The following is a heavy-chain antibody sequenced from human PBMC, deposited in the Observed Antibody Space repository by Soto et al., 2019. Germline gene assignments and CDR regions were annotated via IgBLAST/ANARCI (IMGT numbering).Heavy chain of an antibody. D-gene: IGHD4-4*01. J-gene: IGHJ4*02. Sequence: GGSLRLSCAASGFTFSNYAMAWVRQTPGKGLEWVSAITSGGDMTYYADSVKGRFTISRDNFKNMLYLQMNSLRAEDTALFYCAKREDRTSTLIDYWGQGALVTVSS. CDR1: GFTFSNYA. V-gene: IGHV3-23*01. CDR2: ITSGGDMT. CDR3: AKREDRTSTLIDY.